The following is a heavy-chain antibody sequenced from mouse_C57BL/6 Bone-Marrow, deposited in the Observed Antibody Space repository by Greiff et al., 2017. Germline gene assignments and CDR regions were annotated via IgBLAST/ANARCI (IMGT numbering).Heavy chain of an antibody. D-gene: IGHD1-1*01. CDR1: GFTFSDYG. V-gene: IGHV5-17*01. CDR2: ISSGSSTI. J-gene: IGHJ1*03. CDR3: ARPYYYGRRDRWYFDV. Sequence: EVHLVESGGGLVKPGGSLKLSCAASGFTFSDYGMHWVRQAPEKGLEWVAYISSGSSTIYYADTVKGRFTISRDNAKNTLFLQMTSLRSEDTAMYYCARPYYYGRRDRWYFDVWGTGTTVTVSS.